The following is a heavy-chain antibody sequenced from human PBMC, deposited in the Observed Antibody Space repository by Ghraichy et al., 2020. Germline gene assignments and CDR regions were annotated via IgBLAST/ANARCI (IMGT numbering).Heavy chain of an antibody. CDR3: AKVGDRSWFFSRHYFDS. Sequence: GGSLRLSCAASGFTFSDYAMNWVRQAPGKGLEWVSGITDDGLTTYYTASVEGRFTISRDNSKNTLYLQMSSLRAGDTALYYCAKVGDRSWFFSRHYFDSWGQGILVAVS. J-gene: IGHJ4*02. D-gene: IGHD3-10*01. CDR1: GFTFSDYA. V-gene: IGHV3-23*01. CDR2: ITDDGLTT.